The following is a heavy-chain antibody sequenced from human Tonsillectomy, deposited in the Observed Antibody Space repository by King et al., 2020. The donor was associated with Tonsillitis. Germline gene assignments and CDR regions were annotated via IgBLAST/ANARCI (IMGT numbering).Heavy chain of an antibody. D-gene: IGHD3-22*01. CDR3: ARYDSTGAGAFDI. CDR1: GNSFTRDW. J-gene: IGHJ3*02. V-gene: IGHV5-51*01. CDR2: IYPVDSET. Sequence: VQLVESGAEVKKPGESLKISCNGSGNSFTRDWIVWVRQMPGKGLEWMGIIYPVDSETRYSPAFQGQVTISADKFISTAFLQWSRLKASDSAIYYCARYDSTGAGAFDIWGQGTMVTVSS.